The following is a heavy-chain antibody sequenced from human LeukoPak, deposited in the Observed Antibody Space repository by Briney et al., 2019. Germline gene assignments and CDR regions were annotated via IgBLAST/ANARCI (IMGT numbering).Heavy chain of an antibody. V-gene: IGHV4-38-2*02. CDR2: IYHSGST. D-gene: IGHD3-22*01. Sequence: SETLSLTCTVSGGSISSYYWGWIRQPPGKGLEWIGSIYHSGSTYYNPSLKSRVTISVDTSKNQFSLKLSSVTAADTAVYYCARANKSPYYDSSGYYDYWGQGTLVTVSS. CDR1: GGSISSYY. J-gene: IGHJ4*02. CDR3: ARANKSPYYDSSGYYDY.